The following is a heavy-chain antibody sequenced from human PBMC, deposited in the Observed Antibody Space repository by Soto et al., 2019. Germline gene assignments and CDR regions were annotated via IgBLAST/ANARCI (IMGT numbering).Heavy chain of an antibody. J-gene: IGHJ2*01. Sequence: EVLLVESGGGLVQPGGSLRLSCAASGFTFSSYDMHWVRQATGKGLEWVSAIGTAGDTYYPGSVKGRFTISREDAKNSLYLQMNSLRAGDTAVYYCARGELGIVRSYWYFDLWGRGTLVTVSS. V-gene: IGHV3-13*04. CDR3: ARGELGIVRSYWYFDL. CDR2: IGTAGDT. D-gene: IGHD7-27*01. CDR1: GFTFSSYD.